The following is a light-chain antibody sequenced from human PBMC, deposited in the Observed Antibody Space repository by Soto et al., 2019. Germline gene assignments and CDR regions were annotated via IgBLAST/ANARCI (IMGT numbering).Light chain of an antibody. CDR3: QQRRNWPPFT. J-gene: IGKJ3*01. V-gene: IGKV3-11*01. Sequence: EIVMKQSPATLSFSRGERSTLSCMASQSVSSYLAWYQQKPGQAPRLLIYDASNRATGIPARFSGSGSGTDFTLTISSLEPEDFAVYYCQQRRNWPPFTFGHGTKVGIK. CDR1: QSVSSY. CDR2: DAS.